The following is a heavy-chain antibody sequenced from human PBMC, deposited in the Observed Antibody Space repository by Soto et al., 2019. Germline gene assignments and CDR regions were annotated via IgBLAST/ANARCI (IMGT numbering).Heavy chain of an antibody. CDR3: ARDLDGSGSYFTDY. Sequence: ASVKVSCKTSGYTFSSIGISWVRQAPGQGLEWMGWISPHKGDTYYAQRLQGRVTMTTDTSTSTAYMELRSLRSDDTAVYFCARDLDGSGSYFTDYWGQGTLVTVSS. CDR2: ISPHKGDT. D-gene: IGHD3-10*01. V-gene: IGHV1-18*01. J-gene: IGHJ4*02. CDR1: GYTFSSIG.